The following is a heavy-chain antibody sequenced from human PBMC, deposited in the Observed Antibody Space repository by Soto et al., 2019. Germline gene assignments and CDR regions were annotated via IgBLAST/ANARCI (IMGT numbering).Heavy chain of an antibody. CDR3: VRQFDSDTSGYYYAY. CDR2: IMPIFGSA. CDR1: GGTLSTNT. V-gene: IGHV1-69*01. Sequence: QVQLVQSGAEVKKPGSSVKVSCKASGGTLSTNTISWVRQAPGQGLEWMGGIMPIFGSANYAQKFQGRVTITADEYTRTVYMELSRLRSEDTAVYYCVRQFDSDTSGYYYAYWGQGTLVTVSS. D-gene: IGHD3-22*01. J-gene: IGHJ4*02.